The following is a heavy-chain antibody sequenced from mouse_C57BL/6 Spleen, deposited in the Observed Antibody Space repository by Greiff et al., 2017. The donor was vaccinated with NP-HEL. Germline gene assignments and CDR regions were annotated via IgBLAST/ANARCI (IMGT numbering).Heavy chain of an antibody. V-gene: IGHV1-7*01. J-gene: IGHJ1*03. CDR3: ARNHVGAWYFDV. CDR1: GYTFTSYW. Sequence: VQLQQSGAELAKPGASVKLSCKASGYTFTSYWMHWVKQRPGQGLEWIGYINPSSGYTKYNQKFKDKATLTADISSSTAYMQLSSLTYEDSAVYYCARNHVGAWYFDVWGTGTTVTVSS. CDR2: INPSSGYT.